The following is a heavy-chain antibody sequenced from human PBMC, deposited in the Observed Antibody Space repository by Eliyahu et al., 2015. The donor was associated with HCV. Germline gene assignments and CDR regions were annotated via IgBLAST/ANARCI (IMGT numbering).Heavy chain of an antibody. CDR3: ARVNFGGFDP. V-gene: IGHV3-66*02. D-gene: IGHD3/OR15-3a*01. CDR2: IYRGGST. Sequence: VSDNYMSWVRQPPGKGLEWVSIIYRGGSTFYADSVKGRFTISRDNSKNTLYFQMNTLRPDDTAVYYCARVNFGGFDPWGQGTLVTVSS. CDR1: VSDNY. J-gene: IGHJ5*02.